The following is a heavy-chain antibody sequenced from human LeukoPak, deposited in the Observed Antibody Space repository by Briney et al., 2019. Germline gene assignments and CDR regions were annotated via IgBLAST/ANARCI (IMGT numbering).Heavy chain of an antibody. D-gene: IGHD3-10*01. CDR2: ISSTRSTI. J-gene: IGHJ4*02. Sequence: GGSLRISCAASGFTSEFTFGTYSMNWVRQAPGKGLEWLAYISSTRSTIYYADSVKGRFTISRDNAKNSLYLQMNSLRVEDTAVYYCARDSRGSKSKRYYFDYWGQGTLVTVSS. CDR3: ARDSRGSKSKRYYFDY. V-gene: IGHV3-48*01. CDR1: GFTSEFTFGTYS.